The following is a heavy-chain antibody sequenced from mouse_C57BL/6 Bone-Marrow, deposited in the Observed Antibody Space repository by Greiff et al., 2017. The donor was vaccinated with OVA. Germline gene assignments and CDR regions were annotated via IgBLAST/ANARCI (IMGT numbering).Heavy chain of an antibody. CDR1: GYTFTSYG. CDR2: IYPRSGNT. J-gene: IGHJ3*01. Sequence: QVQLQQSGAELARPGASVKLSCKASGYTFTSYGISWVKQRTGQGLEWIGEIYPRSGNTYHNEKFKGKATLTADKSSSTAYMELRSLTSEDSAVYFCARKGFAYWGQGTLVTVSA. CDR3: ARKGFAY. V-gene: IGHV1-81*01.